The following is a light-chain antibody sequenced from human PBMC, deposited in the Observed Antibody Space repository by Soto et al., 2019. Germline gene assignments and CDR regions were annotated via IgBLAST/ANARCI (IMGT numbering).Light chain of an antibody. V-gene: IGLV4-69*01. CDR2: LNSDGSH. CDR3: QTWGTGIWV. CDR1: SGHSSYA. J-gene: IGLJ3*02. Sequence: QLVLTQSPSASASLGASVKLTGTLSSGHSSYAIAWHQQQPEKGPRYLMKLNSDGSHSKGDGIPDRFSGSSSGAERYLTISSLQSEDEADYSCQTWGTGIWVFGGGTKLTVL.